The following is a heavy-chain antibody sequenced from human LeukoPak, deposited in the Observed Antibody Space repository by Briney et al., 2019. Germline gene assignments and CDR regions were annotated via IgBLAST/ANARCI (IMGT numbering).Heavy chain of an antibody. CDR3: AKDMTVPATND. V-gene: IGHV3-23*01. CDR2: ITSTGVNT. Sequence: PGGSLRLSCAPPGFTFSDYATSWVRQSPGKGLGWVSIITSTGVNTYYADSVKGRFTISRDNSKNTLYLQMNSLRDEDTAVYYCAKDMTVPATNDWGQGTLVTVSS. J-gene: IGHJ4*02. D-gene: IGHD6-19*01. CDR1: GFTFSDYA.